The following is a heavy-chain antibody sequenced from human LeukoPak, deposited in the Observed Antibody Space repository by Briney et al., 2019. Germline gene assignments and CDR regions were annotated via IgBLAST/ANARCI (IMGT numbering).Heavy chain of an antibody. CDR3: ARDARHAWWYFDL. V-gene: IGHV4-31*03. J-gene: IGHJ2*01. CDR2: IYYSGST. Sequence: SQTLSLTCTVPGGSISSGGYYWSWIRQHPGKGLEWIGYIYYSGSTYYNPSLKSRVTISVDTSKNQFSLKLSSVTAADTAVYYCARDARHAWWYFDLWGRGTLVTVSS. CDR1: GGSISSGGYY.